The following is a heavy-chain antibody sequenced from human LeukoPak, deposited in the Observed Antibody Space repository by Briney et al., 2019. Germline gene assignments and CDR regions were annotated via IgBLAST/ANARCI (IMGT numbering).Heavy chain of an antibody. CDR3: AKDSLTEGWFDP. CDR2: IRYDGSNK. CDR1: GFTFSSYG. D-gene: IGHD1-14*01. Sequence: GGSLRLSCAASGFTFSSYGMHWVRQAPGKGLEGVAFIRYDGSNKYYADSVKGRFTISRDNSRNTLYLQMNSVRAEDTAVYYCAKDSLTEGWFDPWGQGTLVTVSS. V-gene: IGHV3-30*02. J-gene: IGHJ5*02.